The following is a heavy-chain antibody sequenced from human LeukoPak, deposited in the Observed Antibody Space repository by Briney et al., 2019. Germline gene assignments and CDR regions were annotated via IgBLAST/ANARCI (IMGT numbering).Heavy chain of an antibody. CDR3: ARGYYDILTGYYRGRNYFDY. Sequence: SGGSLRLSCAASGFTFSSYSMNWVRQAPGKGLEWVSSISSSSSYIYYADSVKGRFTISRDNAKNSLYLQMNSLRAEDTAVYYCARGYYDILTGYYRGRNYFDYWGQGTLVTVSS. V-gene: IGHV3-21*01. CDR2: ISSSSSYI. D-gene: IGHD3-9*01. CDR1: GFTFSSYS. J-gene: IGHJ4*02.